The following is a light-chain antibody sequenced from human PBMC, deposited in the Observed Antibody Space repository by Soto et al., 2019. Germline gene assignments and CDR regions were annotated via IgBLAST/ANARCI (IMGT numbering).Light chain of an antibody. J-gene: IGKJ1*01. V-gene: IGKV3-20*01. Sequence: VLTQSPGTLSLSQGERATLSCRASQSVGSSYLAWYQQNPGQAPRVLIYGTSSRATGIPDRFSGSGSGTDFTLTISRLEPEDFAVYYCQQYITSSWTFGQGTKVDIK. CDR3: QQYITSSWT. CDR2: GTS. CDR1: QSVGSSY.